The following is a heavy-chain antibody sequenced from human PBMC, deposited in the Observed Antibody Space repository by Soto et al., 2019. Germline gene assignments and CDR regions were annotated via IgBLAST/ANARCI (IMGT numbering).Heavy chain of an antibody. D-gene: IGHD6-6*01. J-gene: IGHJ6*02. CDR2: IYYSGST. CDR3: ARDRQLVDASGYYYYGMDV. V-gene: IGHV4-30-4*01. Sequence: PSETLSLTCTVSGGSISSGDYYWSWIRQPPGKGLEWIGYIYYSGSTYYNPSLKSRVTISVDTSKNQFSLKLSSVTAADTAVYYCARDRQLVDASGYYYYGMDVWGQGTTVTVSS. CDR1: GGSISSGDYY.